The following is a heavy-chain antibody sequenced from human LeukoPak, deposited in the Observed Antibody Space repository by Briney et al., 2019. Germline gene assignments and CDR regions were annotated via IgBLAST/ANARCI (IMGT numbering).Heavy chain of an antibody. CDR2: IYSGGST. CDR3: ARGMIAAADRDAFDI. Sequence: GGSLRLSCAASGFTVSSSYMSWVRQAPGKGLEWVSVIYSGGSTYYADSVKGRFTISRDNSKNTLYLQMNSLRAEDTAVYYCARGMIAAADRDAFDIWGQGTMVTVSS. V-gene: IGHV3-53*01. D-gene: IGHD6-13*01. CDR1: GFTVSSSY. J-gene: IGHJ3*02.